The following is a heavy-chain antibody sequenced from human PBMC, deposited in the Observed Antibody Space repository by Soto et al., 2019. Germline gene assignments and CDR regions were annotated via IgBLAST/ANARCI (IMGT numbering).Heavy chain of an antibody. D-gene: IGHD3-10*01. V-gene: IGHV4-34*01. CDR3: AREGNGVYFDY. CDR2: INHSGST. Sequence: QVQLQQWGAGLLKPSETLSLTCAVYGGSFSGYYWSWIRQPPGKGLEWIGEINHSGSTNYNPSLKSRVTISVDTSKNQFSLKPSSVTAADTAVYYCAREGNGVYFDYWGQGTLVTVSS. CDR1: GGSFSGYY. J-gene: IGHJ4*02.